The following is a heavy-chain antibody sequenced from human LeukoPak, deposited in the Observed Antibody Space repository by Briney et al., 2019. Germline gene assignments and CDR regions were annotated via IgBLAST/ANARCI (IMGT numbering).Heavy chain of an antibody. J-gene: IGHJ6*03. CDR2: LYHPDST. CDR1: GYPINNAYY. Sequence: PSETLSLTCGVSGYPINNAYYWVWIRQPPGKGLEWIGSLYHPDSTYYNPSLKSRVTMSVDTSRNQFSLRLSFVTAADTAVYYCARRYDSYFYYYLDLWGTGTTVTVSS. V-gene: IGHV4-38-2*01. D-gene: IGHD1-1*01. CDR3: ARRYDSYFYYYLDL.